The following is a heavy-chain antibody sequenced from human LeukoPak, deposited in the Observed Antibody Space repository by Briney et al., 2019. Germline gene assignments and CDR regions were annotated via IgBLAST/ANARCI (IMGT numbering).Heavy chain of an antibody. Sequence: GGSLRLSCAASGFTFSGYAMHWVRQAPGKGLEWVAVISYDGSNEYYADSVKGRFTISRDNAKNSLYLQMNSLRDEDTAVYYCARSFDYWGQGTLVTVSS. CDR2: ISYDGSNE. CDR1: GFTFSGYA. J-gene: IGHJ4*02. V-gene: IGHV3-30-3*01. CDR3: ARSFDY.